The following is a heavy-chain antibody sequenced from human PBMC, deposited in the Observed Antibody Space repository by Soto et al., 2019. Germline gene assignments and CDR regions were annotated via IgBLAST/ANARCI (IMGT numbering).Heavy chain of an antibody. D-gene: IGHD6-25*01. CDR3: ARDQRLETENWFDP. Sequence: EVQLVESGGGLVQPGGSLRLSCAASGFTFSTYSMNWVRQAPGKGLEWVSYISSTSNTILYADSVRGRFTISRDNAKNSRYLQMNSLRAEDTAVYYCARDQRLETENWFDPWGQGTLVTVSS. J-gene: IGHJ5*02. CDR2: ISSTSNTI. CDR1: GFTFSTYS. V-gene: IGHV3-48*01.